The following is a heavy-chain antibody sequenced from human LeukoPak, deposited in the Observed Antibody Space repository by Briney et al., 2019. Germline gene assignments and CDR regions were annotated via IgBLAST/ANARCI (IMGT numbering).Heavy chain of an antibody. V-gene: IGHV3-9*01. Sequence: GRSLRLSCAASGFAFDDYAMHWVRQAPGKGLEWVSGISWNSGSIGYADSVKGRFTISRDNAKNPLYLQMNSLRAEDTALYYCAKGGGIAAAARFDPWGQGTLVTVSS. J-gene: IGHJ5*02. CDR3: AKGGGIAAAARFDP. D-gene: IGHD6-13*01. CDR1: GFAFDDYA. CDR2: ISWNSGSI.